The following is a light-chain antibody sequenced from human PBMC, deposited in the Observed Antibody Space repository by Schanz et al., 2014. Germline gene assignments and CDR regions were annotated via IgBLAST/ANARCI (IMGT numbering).Light chain of an antibody. CDR3: CSYAGNFNWV. J-gene: IGLJ3*02. V-gene: IGLV2-11*01. CDR1: NSDVGGYNY. CDR2: DVS. Sequence: QSALTQPRSVSGSPGQSVTISCTGTNSDVGGYNYVSWYQQHPGKAPKLMIYDVSKRPSGVPDRFSGSKSGSTASLTISGLQAEDEADYYCCSYAGNFNWVFGGGTKLTVL.